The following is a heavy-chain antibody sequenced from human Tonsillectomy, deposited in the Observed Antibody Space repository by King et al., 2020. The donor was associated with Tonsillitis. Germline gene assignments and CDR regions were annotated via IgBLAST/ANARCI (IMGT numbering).Heavy chain of an antibody. V-gene: IGHV4-39*01. D-gene: IGHD2/OR15-2a*01. Sequence: QLQESGPGLVKPSETLSLTCTVSGGSISSSSYYWGWIRQPPGKGLEWIGSIYYSGSTYYNPSLKSRVTISVDTSKNQFSLKLSSVTAADTAVYYCARHFHGGTFARTWYFDYWGQGTLVTVSS. CDR3: ARHFHGGTFARTWYFDY. CDR1: GGSISSSSYY. J-gene: IGHJ4*02. CDR2: IYYSGST.